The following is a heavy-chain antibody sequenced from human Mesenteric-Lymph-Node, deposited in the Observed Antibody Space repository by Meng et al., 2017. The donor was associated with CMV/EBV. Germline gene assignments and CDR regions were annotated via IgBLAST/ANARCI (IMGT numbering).Heavy chain of an antibody. CDR1: GDSVSSNNTA. CDR2: TYYRSKWYN. CDR3: ARGPGGRFDY. Sequence: LRLSCAISGDSVSSNNTAWNWIRQSPSRGLEWLGRTYYRSKWYNDYAVSVKSRITINPDTSKNQFSLQLNSVTPEDTAVYYCARGPGGRFDYWGQGTLVTVYS. V-gene: IGHV6-1*01. D-gene: IGHD3-10*01. J-gene: IGHJ4*02.